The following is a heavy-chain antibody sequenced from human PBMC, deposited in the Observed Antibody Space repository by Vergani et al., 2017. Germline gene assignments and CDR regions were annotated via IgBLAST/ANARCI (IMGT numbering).Heavy chain of an antibody. CDR3: ARDGGVRGVDY. D-gene: IGHD3-10*01. CDR1: GGSFSGYY. Sequence: QLQLQESGPGLVKPSETLSLTCAVYGGSFSGYYWSWIRQPPGKGLEWIGEINHSGSTNYNPSLKSRVTISVDTSKNQFSLKLSSVTAADTAVYYCARDGGVRGVDYWGQGTLVTVSS. V-gene: IGHV4-34*01. J-gene: IGHJ4*02. CDR2: INHSGST.